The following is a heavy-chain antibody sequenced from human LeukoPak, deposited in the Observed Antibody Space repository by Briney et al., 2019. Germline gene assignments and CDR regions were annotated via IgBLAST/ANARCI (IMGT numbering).Heavy chain of an antibody. CDR3: ATEFYSNGYNY. V-gene: IGHV3-15*01. Sequence: PGGSLRLSCAASQLTFSSAWMTWVRQIPGKGLEWVGHIKSRTDGGTTDYAAPVKGSFTVSREDSKNMVYLQMNSLKTEDSAVYFCATEFYSNGYNYWGRGTLVTVSS. CDR2: IKSRTDGGTT. D-gene: IGHD5-24*01. J-gene: IGHJ4*02. CDR1: QLTFSSAW.